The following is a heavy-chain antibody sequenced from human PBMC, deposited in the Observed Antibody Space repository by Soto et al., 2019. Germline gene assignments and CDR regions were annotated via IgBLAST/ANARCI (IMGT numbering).Heavy chain of an antibody. D-gene: IGHD2-2*01. CDR3: ARYIVVVPAAILTDPYYMDV. CDR1: GFTFSSYG. J-gene: IGHJ6*03. V-gene: IGHV3-33*01. Sequence: QVQLVESGGGVVQPGRSLRLSCAASGFTFSSYGMHWVRQAPGKGLEWVAVIWYDGSSKYYADSVKGRFTISRDNSKNTLYLQMNSLRAEDTAVYYCARYIVVVPAAILTDPYYMDVWGKGTTVTVSS. CDR2: IWYDGSSK.